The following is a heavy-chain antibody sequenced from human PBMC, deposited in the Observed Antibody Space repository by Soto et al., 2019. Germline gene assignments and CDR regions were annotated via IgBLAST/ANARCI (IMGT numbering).Heavy chain of an antibody. J-gene: IGHJ4*02. CDR2: IYSSGST. CDR1: GASIGSGGYY. D-gene: IGHD3-16*01. V-gene: IGHV4-31*03. CDR3: ARDPYVDLYYFDY. Sequence: QVQLRESGPGLVKPSQTLSLTCTVSGASIGSGGYYWNWIRQRPGEGLEWIGYIYSSGSTHYNPSLKSRVTISFDTSKNQLFLELNSVTAADTAVYYCARDPYVDLYYFDYWGQGTLVTVSS.